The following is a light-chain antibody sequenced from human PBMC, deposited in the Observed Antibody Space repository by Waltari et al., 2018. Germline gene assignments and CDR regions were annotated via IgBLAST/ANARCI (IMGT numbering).Light chain of an antibody. J-gene: IGKJ1*01. CDR3: QQYLSTPPT. CDR1: QSVLYSSNNKNY. V-gene: IGKV4-1*01. Sequence: DIVMTQSPDSLAVSLGERATINCKSSQSVLYSSNNKNYLAWYQQKPGQPPKLLIYWASTRESGVPDRFSGSGSGTDFTLTISSLQAEDVAVYYCQQYLSTPPTFGQGTNVEIK. CDR2: WAS.